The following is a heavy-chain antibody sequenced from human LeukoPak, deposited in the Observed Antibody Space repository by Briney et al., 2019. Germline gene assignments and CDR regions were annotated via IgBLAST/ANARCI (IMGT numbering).Heavy chain of an antibody. CDR1: GFTFSSCS. V-gene: IGHV3-21*01. CDR2: ISSSGNFI. J-gene: IGHJ4*02. Sequence: GGSLRLSCAASGFTFSSCSMNWVRQAPGKGLEWVSSISSSGNFIYYADSVKGRFTISRDNAKNSLYLQMNSLRAEDTAVYYCATVSPSDYWGQGTLVTVSS. CDR3: ATVSPSDY.